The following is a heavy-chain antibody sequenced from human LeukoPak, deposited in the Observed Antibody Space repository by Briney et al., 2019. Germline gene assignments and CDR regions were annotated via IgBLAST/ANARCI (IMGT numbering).Heavy chain of an antibody. CDR3: ARFDWNYYFDY. CDR2: INTNTGNP. V-gene: IGHV7-4-1*02. Sequence: ASVEVSCKASGYTFNNYAMNWVRQAPGQGLEWMGWINTNTGNPTYAQGFTGRFVFSLDTSVSTAYLQISSLKAEDTAVYYCARFDWNYYFDYWGQGTLVTVSS. J-gene: IGHJ4*02. D-gene: IGHD3-9*01. CDR1: GYTFNNYA.